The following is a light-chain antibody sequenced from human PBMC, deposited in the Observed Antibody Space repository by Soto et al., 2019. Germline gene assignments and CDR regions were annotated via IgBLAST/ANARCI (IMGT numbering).Light chain of an antibody. Sequence: QSALTQPASVSGSPGQSITISCTGTSSDVGKYNLVSWYQHNPGKAPKLMIYEDTKRPSEVSNRFSGSKSGNTASLTISGLQAEDEADYYCCSYAGSSSWVFGGGTKLTVL. V-gene: IGLV2-23*01. CDR3: CSYAGSSSWV. CDR2: EDT. CDR1: SSDVGKYNL. J-gene: IGLJ3*02.